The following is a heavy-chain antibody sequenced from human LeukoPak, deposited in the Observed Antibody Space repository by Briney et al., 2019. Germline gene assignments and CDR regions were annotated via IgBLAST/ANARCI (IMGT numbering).Heavy chain of an antibody. CDR2: ISGSGLST. J-gene: IGHJ5*02. CDR1: GFPFSTYA. CDR3: AKGYCSSTNCYINWFDP. D-gene: IGHD2-2*01. V-gene: IGHV3-23*01. Sequence: GGSLRLSCAASGFPFSTYAINWVRQSPGKGLEWVSGISGSGLSTYYADSVKGRFTISRNNSKNTLYLQMDSLRAEDTAVYYCAKGYCSSTNCYINWFDPWGQGTLVTVSS.